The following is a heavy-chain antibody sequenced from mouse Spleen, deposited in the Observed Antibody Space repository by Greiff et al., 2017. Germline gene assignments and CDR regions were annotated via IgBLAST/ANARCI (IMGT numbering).Heavy chain of an antibody. CDR3: ARGPYYYGSSSHYFDY. J-gene: IGHJ2*01. V-gene: IGHV1-39*01. Sequence: EVKLQESGPELEKPGASVKISCKASGYSFTGYNMNWVKQSNGKSLEWIGNIDPYYGGTSYNQKFKGKATLTVDKSSSTAYMQLKSLTSEDSAVYYCARGPYYYGSSSHYFDYWGQGTTLTVSS. CDR2: IDPYYGGT. D-gene: IGHD1-1*01. CDR1: GYSFTGYN.